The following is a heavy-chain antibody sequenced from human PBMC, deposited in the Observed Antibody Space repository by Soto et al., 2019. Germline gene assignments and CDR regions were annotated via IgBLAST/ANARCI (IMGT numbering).Heavy chain of an antibody. J-gene: IGHJ3*02. V-gene: IGHV1-69*08. Sequence: QVQLVQSGAEVKKPGSSVKVSCKASGGTFSSYTISWVRQAPGQGLEWMGRIIPILGIANYAQKFQGRVTITADKSTSTAYMELSSLRSEDTAMYYCARDRGDGYNNIWGQGTMVTVSS. CDR1: GGTFSSYT. CDR2: IIPILGIA. D-gene: IGHD5-12*01. CDR3: ARDRGDGYNNI.